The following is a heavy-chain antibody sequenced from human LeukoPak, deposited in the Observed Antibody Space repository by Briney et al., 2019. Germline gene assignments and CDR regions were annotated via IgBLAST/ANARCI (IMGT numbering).Heavy chain of an antibody. CDR2: IIPIFGTA. CDR3: ARGGLRGYSGYDQIDY. J-gene: IGHJ4*02. Sequence: ASVKVSCKASGGTFSSYALSWVRQAPGQGLEWMGGIIPIFGTANYAQKFQGRVTITADESTSTAYMELSSLRSEDTAVYYCARGGLRGYSGYDQIDYWGQGTLATVSS. V-gene: IGHV1-69*13. D-gene: IGHD5-12*01. CDR1: GGTFSSYA.